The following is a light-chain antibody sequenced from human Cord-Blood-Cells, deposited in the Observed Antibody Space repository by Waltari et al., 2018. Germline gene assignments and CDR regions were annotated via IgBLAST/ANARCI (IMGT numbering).Light chain of an antibody. Sequence: EIVLTQSPATLSLSPGERSTLSCRASQSVSSYFAWYQQKPGQAPRLLIYDASNRATGIPARFSGSGSGTDFTLTISSREPEDFAVYYCQQRSNWPPVFTFGPGTKVDIK. CDR1: QSVSSY. J-gene: IGKJ3*01. CDR3: QQRSNWPPVFT. V-gene: IGKV3-11*01. CDR2: DAS.